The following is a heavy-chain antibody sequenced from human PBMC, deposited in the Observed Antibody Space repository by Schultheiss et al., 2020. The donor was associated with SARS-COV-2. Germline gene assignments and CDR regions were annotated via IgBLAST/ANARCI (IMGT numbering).Heavy chain of an antibody. D-gene: IGHD6-13*01. V-gene: IGHV4-59*01. CDR1: GGSISSYY. CDR2: IYYSGST. Sequence: SQTLSLTCTVSGGSISSYYWSWIRQPPGKGLEWIGYIYYSGSTNYNPSLKSRVTISVDTSKNQFSLKLSSVTAADTAVYYCARIAAAGTGAIDYWGQGTLVTVFS. CDR3: ARIAAAGTGAIDY. J-gene: IGHJ4*02.